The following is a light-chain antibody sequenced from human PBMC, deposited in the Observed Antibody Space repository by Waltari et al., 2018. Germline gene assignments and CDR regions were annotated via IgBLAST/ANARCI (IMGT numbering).Light chain of an antibody. CDR3: SSYTSSSTLGVV. CDR1: SSDVGGYNY. Sequence: QSALTQPAPVSGSPGQSITLSCPGTSSDVGGYNYVPWYQQHPGKAPKLMIYEVSNRPSGVSNRFSGSKSGNTASLTISGLQAEDEADYYCSSYTSSSTLGVVFGGGTKLTVL. V-gene: IGLV2-14*01. CDR2: EVS. J-gene: IGLJ2*01.